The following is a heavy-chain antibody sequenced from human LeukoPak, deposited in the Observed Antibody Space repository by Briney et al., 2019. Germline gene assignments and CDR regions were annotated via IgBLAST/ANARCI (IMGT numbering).Heavy chain of an antibody. V-gene: IGHV3-48*02. CDR1: GFTFSRYS. CDR3: ARDTEHLYFVFDY. J-gene: IGHJ4*02. D-gene: IGHD2-2*02. Sequence: GGSLRLSCSASGFTFSRYSMNWVRQAPGKGLEWVSYISRSGSTIYYADSVKGRFTISRDNAKNSLYLQMNSLRDEDTAVYYCARDTEHLYFVFDYWGQGTLVTVSS. CDR2: ISRSGSTI.